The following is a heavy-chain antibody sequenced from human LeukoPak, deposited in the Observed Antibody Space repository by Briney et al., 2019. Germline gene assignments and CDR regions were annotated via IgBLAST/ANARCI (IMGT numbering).Heavy chain of an antibody. CDR3: ARALLWFGELFDP. D-gene: IGHD3-10*01. J-gene: IGHJ5*02. V-gene: IGHV4-59*01. Sequence: SETLSLTCTVSGGSISSYYWSWIRQPPGKGLEWIGYIYYSGSTNYNPSLKSRVTISVDTSKNQFSLKLSSVTAADTAVYYCARALLWFGELFDPWGRGTLVTVSS. CDR1: GGSISSYY. CDR2: IYYSGST.